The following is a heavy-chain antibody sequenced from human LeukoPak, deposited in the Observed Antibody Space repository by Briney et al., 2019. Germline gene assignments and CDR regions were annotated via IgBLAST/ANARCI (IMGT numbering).Heavy chain of an antibody. CDR3: ARALVEGSSWYGGFDY. V-gene: IGHV1-69*02. D-gene: IGHD6-13*01. Sequence: SVKVSRKASGGTFSSYTISWVRQAPGQGLEWMGRIIPILGIANYAQKFQGRVTITADKSTSTAYMELSSLRSEDTAVYYCARALVEGSSWYGGFDYWGQGTLVTVSS. J-gene: IGHJ4*02. CDR1: GGTFSSYT. CDR2: IIPILGIA.